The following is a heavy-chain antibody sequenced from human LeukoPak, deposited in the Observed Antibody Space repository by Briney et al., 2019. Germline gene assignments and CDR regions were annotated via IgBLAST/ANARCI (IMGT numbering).Heavy chain of an antibody. V-gene: IGHV3-30*03. Sequence: GGSLRLSCAASGFTFSSYGMHWVRQAPGKGLEWVAVISYDGSNKYYADSVKGRFTISRDNSKNTLYLQMNSLRAEDTAVYYCARDKSITMVRGVYNWFDPWGQGTLVTVSS. CDR1: GFTFSSYG. D-gene: IGHD3-10*01. CDR3: ARDKSITMVRGVYNWFDP. CDR2: ISYDGSNK. J-gene: IGHJ5*02.